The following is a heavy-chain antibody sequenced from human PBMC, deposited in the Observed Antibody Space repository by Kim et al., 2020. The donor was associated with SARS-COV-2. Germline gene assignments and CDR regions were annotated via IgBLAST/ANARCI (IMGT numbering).Heavy chain of an antibody. CDR1: GYSFSDYW. CDR3: ARRPPVAADGYYFEY. D-gene: IGHD6-19*01. Sequence: GESLKISCKASGYSFSDYWIGWVRQRPGKGLEWMGIIFPYDSKTRYSPSFQGQVTLSVDKSTGTAYLQWRSLRASDSGMYYCARRPPVAADGYYFEYWGPGALVTVSS. J-gene: IGHJ4*02. V-gene: IGHV5-51*01. CDR2: IFPYDSKT.